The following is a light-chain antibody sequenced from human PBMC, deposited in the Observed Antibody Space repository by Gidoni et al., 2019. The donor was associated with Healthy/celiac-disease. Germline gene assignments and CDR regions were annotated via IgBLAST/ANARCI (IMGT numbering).Light chain of an antibody. CDR2: AAS. Sequence: DIKMNQSPSSVSASVGDRVTLTCRASQGSSSWLAWYQQKPGNAPKLLIYAASSLQIGVPSRFSGSGSGTDFTLTISSLQPEDFSTYYCQQANSFPHSFGQGTKLEIK. CDR3: QQANSFPHS. CDR1: QGSSSW. J-gene: IGKJ2*03. V-gene: IGKV1-12*01.